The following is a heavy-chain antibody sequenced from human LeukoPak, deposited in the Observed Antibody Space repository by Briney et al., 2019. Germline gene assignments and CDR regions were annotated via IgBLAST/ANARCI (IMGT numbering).Heavy chain of an antibody. CDR3: ARDRLWSRRDGYNRGFDY. Sequence: GGSLRLSCAASGFTFSSYSMNWVRQAPGKGLEWVSSISSSSSYIYYADSLKGRFTISRDNAKNSLYLQMNSLRAEDTAVYYCARDRLWSRRDGYNRGFDYWGQGTLVTVSS. V-gene: IGHV3-21*01. CDR1: GFTFSSYS. CDR2: ISSSSSYI. J-gene: IGHJ4*02. D-gene: IGHD5-24*01.